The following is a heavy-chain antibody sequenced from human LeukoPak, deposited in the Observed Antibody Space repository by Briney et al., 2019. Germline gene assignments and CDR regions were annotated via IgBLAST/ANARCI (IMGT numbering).Heavy chain of an antibody. CDR2: IIPIFATA. D-gene: IGHD6-19*01. Sequence: GASVKVSCKASGGTFSSYAISWVQQAPGQGLEWMGRIIPIFATANYAQKFQGRVTITTDESTSTAYMELSSLRSEDTAVYYCAREGSSGWYDLGAFDIWGQGTMVTVSS. V-gene: IGHV1-69*05. J-gene: IGHJ3*02. CDR3: AREGSSGWYDLGAFDI. CDR1: GGTFSSYA.